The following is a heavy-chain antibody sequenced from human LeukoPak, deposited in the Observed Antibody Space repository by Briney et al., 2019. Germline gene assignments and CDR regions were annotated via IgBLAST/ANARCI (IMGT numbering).Heavy chain of an antibody. D-gene: IGHD2-15*01. CDR2: IYYSGST. V-gene: IGHV4-59*01. CDR1: GGSISSYY. J-gene: IGHJ6*02. CDR3: ARDTDPLGYCSGGSCYYYGMDV. Sequence: SETLSLTCTVSGGSISSYYWSWIRQPPGKGLEWIGYIYYSGSTNYNPSLKSRVTISVDTSKNQFSLKLSSVTAADTAVYYCARDTDPLGYCSGGSCYYYGMDVWGQGTTVTVSS.